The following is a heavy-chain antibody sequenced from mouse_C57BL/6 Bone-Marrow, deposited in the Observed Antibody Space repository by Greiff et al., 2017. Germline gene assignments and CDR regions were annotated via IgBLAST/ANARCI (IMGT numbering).Heavy chain of an antibody. CDR1: GFTFSDYY. CDR2: ISNGGGST. CDR3: ARPLSYYDYVRFAY. D-gene: IGHD2-4*01. J-gene: IGHJ3*01. V-gene: IGHV5-12*01. Sequence: EVMLVESGGGLVQPGGSLKLSCAASGFTFSDYYMYWVRQTPEKRLEWVAYISNGGGSTYYPDTVKGRFTISRDNAKNTLYLQMSRLKSEDTAMYYCARPLSYYDYVRFAYWGQGTLVTVSA.